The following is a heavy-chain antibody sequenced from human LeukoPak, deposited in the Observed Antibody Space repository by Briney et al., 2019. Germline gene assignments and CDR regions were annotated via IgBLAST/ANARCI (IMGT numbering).Heavy chain of an antibody. V-gene: IGHV1-2*02. CDR2: INPNSGGT. D-gene: IGHD3-22*01. J-gene: IGHJ4*02. CDR3: ARDITMMVVDDKDY. Sequence: ASVKVSCKASGYTFTGYYMHWVRQAPGQGLEWMGWINPNSGGTNYAQKFQGRVTMTRDTSISTAYMELSRLRSDDTAVYYCARDITMMVVDDKDYWGQGTLVTVSS. CDR1: GYTFTGYY.